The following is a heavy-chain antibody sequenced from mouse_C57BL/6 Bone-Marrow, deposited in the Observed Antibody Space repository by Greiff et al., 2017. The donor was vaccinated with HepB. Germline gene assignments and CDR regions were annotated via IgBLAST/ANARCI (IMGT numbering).Heavy chain of an antibody. Sequence: VQLQQPGAELVRPGTSVKLSCKASGYTFTSYWMHWVKQRPGQGLEWIGVIDPSDSYTNYNQKFKGKATLTVDTSSSTAYMQLSSLTSEDSAVYYCAREDWDRFAYGGQGTLVTVSA. J-gene: IGHJ3*01. CDR3: AREDWDRFAY. CDR1: GYTFTSYW. CDR2: IDPSDSYT. V-gene: IGHV1-59*01. D-gene: IGHD4-1*01.